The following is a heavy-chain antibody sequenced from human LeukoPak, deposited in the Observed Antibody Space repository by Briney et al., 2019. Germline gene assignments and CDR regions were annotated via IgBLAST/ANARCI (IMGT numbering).Heavy chain of an antibody. CDR2: MNPNSGNT. V-gene: IGHV1-8*01. Sequence: ASVKVSCKASGYTFTSYDINWVRQATGQGLEWMGWMNPNSGNTGYAQKFQGRVNMTRNTSISTAYMELSSLRSEDTAVYYCARSGLPMVRGVIIKSYYYYGMDVWGQGTTVTVSS. CDR3: ARSGLPMVRGVIIKSYYYYGMDV. J-gene: IGHJ6*02. CDR1: GYTFTSYD. D-gene: IGHD3-10*01.